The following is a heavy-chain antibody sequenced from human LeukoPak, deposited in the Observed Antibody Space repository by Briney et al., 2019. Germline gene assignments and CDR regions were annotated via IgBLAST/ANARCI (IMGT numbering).Heavy chain of an antibody. Sequence: GGSLRLSCAASGFTFSSFWMSWVRQAPGKGLEWVANIKQEGSEKYYVGSVKGRFTISRDDARNSLYLQMNSLRAEDTAVYFCVRGFELDYWGQGTLVTVSS. J-gene: IGHJ4*02. CDR1: GFTFSSFW. CDR3: VRGFELDY. V-gene: IGHV3-7*01. CDR2: IKQEGSEK.